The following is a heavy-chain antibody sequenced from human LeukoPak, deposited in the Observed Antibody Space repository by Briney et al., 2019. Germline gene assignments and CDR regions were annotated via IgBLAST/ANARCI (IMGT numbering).Heavy chain of an antibody. J-gene: IGHJ4*02. CDR2: IYYSGST. Sequence: SETLSLTCTVSGGSISSGGYYWSWIRQHPGKGLEWIGYIYYSGSTYYNPSLKSRVTISVDTSKNQFSLKLSSVTAADTAVYYCARVDSASGKGVYYFDYWGQGTLVTVSS. CDR1: GGSISSGGYY. D-gene: IGHD3-10*01. V-gene: IGHV4-31*03. CDR3: ARVDSASGKGVYYFDY.